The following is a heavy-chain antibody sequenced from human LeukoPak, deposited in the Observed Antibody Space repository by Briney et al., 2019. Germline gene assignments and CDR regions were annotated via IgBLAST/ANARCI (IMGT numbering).Heavy chain of an antibody. J-gene: IGHJ4*02. CDR2: ISSNGGST. V-gene: IGHV3-64D*06. Sequence: PGGSLRLSCSASGFTFSSYAMHWVRQAPGKGLEYVSAISSNGGSTYYADSVRGRFTISRDNSKNTLYLQMSSLRAEDTAVYYCVKDGELLPWFGELFDYWGQGTLVTVSS. CDR3: VKDGELLPWFGELFDY. D-gene: IGHD3-10*01. CDR1: GFTFSSYA.